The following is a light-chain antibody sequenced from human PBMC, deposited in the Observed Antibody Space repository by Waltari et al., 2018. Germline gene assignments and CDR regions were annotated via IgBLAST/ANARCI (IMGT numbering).Light chain of an antibody. V-gene: IGKV3-20*01. CDR3: LHYGSALWT. CDR1: QSVISTY. Sequence: EIVLTQSPGTLSLSPGERATLSCRASQSVISTYLNWYQQKPGQSPRLLIYGASSRATGIPDRFSGSGAGTDFTLTIRRLEPEDFAFYYCLHYGSALWTFGQGTKVEIK. CDR2: GAS. J-gene: IGKJ1*01.